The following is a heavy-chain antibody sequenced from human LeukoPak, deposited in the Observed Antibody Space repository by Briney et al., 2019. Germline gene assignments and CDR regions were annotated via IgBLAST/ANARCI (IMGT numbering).Heavy chain of an antibody. CDR1: GYSISSGYY. Sequence: PSETLSLTCTVSGYSISSGYYWGWIRQPPGKGLEWIGTVYHSGSTYYNPSLKSRVTISLDTPKNQFSLKLSSVTAADTAVYYCAREVRSAWASFDTWGQGTLVTVSS. CDR2: VYHSGST. J-gene: IGHJ5*02. D-gene: IGHD1-26*01. V-gene: IGHV4-38-2*02. CDR3: AREVRSAWASFDT.